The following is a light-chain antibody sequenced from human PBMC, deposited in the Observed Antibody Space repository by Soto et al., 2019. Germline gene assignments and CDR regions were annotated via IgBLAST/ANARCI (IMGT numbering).Light chain of an antibody. CDR1: SSDIGTYNL. Sequence: QSALTQPASVSGSPGQSITISCTGTSSDIGTYNLVSWYQQHPGKAPQLIIYEGSKRPSGVSNRFSGSKSGNTASLTISGLQAEDDADYYCCSYARSNTYVFGTGTKLTVL. V-gene: IGLV2-23*01. CDR3: CSYARSNTYV. J-gene: IGLJ1*01. CDR2: EGS.